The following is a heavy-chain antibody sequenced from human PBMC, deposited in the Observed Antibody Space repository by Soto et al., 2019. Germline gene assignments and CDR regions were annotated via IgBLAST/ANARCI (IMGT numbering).Heavy chain of an antibody. CDR1: GFKFSSYE. CDR3: ATRLSVSYGPLFDQ. Sequence: EVQLVESGGGLVQPGGSLTLACAGSGFKFSSYEMNWVRQATGKGLEWLSFILHSGDIIYYADPIKGRFTISRDNAKHLLYFHMNSLRVEDAARYYCATRLSVSYGPLFDQWGQGTLVTVSS. CDR2: ILHSGDII. D-gene: IGHD3-16*01. J-gene: IGHJ4*02. V-gene: IGHV3-48*03.